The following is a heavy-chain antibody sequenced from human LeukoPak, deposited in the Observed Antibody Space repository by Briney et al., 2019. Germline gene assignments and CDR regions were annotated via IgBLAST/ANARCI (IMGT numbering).Heavy chain of an antibody. V-gene: IGHV1-2*02. J-gene: IGHJ4*02. CDR1: GYTFTDYY. D-gene: IGHD2-2*01. Sequence: ASVKVSCKASGYTFTDYYMHWVRQAPGQGFEWMGWINPNDGDTNYAQKFQGRVTMTRDTSISTAHMEVSRLRSDDTAVYYCARANFLYCSSSTCLFDYWGQGALVTVSS. CDR2: INPNDGDT. CDR3: ARANFLYCSSSTCLFDY.